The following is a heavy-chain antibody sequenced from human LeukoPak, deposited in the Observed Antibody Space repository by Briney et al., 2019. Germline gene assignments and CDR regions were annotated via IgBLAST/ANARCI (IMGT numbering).Heavy chain of an antibody. J-gene: IGHJ4*02. V-gene: IGHV4-31*03. CDR3: ARGVRGAYYVEY. Sequence: SETLSLTCTVSGGSISSGGYYWSWIRQHPGKGLEWIGYIYYSGTTYYNPSLKSRVTISVDTSNNQSSLKLTSVTAADTAVYYCARGVRGAYYVEYWGQGTLVTVSS. CDR1: GGSISSGGYY. CDR2: IYYSGTT. D-gene: IGHD3-16*01.